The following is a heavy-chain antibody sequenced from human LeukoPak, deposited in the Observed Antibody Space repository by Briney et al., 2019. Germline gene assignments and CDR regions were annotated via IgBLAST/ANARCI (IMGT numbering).Heavy chain of an antibody. J-gene: IGHJ4*02. D-gene: IGHD1-26*01. V-gene: IGHV3-33*01. Sequence: GGSLRLSCAASGFTFSIYGMHWVRQAPGKGLEWVAVIWYDGSNKYYADSVKGRFTISRDNSKNTLYLQMNSLRAEDTAVYYCARDGHSGSYGFDYWGQGTLVTVSS. CDR2: IWYDGSNK. CDR3: ARDGHSGSYGFDY. CDR1: GFTFSIYG.